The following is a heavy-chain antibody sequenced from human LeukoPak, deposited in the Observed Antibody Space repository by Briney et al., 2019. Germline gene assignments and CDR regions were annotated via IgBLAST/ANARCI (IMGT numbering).Heavy chain of an antibody. CDR2: INIAGTTT. V-gene: IGHV3-74*01. CDR1: GFSFTNYW. CDR3: VRAGPSGTYGRFDA. J-gene: IGHJ5*02. D-gene: IGHD3-10*01. Sequence: PGGSLRLSCAASGFSFTNYWMNWVRQAPGEGLVWVSRINIAGTTTNYADSVKGRFTISRDNAKNTVFLQMNSLRDDDTAVYRCVRAGPSGTYGRFDAWGQGALVIVSS.